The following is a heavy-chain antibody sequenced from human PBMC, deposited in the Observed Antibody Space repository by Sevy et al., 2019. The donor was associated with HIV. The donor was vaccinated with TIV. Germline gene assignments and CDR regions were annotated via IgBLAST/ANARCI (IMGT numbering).Heavy chain of an antibody. CDR3: TRSKAAQSIFDY. V-gene: IGHV3-49*04. CDR1: GFTFGDYC. CDR2: LKSDVYGGTV. Sequence: GGSLRLSCTASGFTFGDYCMSWVRQAPGKGLEWVAFLKSDVYGGTVDHAASVRGRFVISRDDSKTIAYLQMNDLKTEDTGVYYCTRSKAAQSIFDYWGQRALVTVSS. D-gene: IGHD6-13*01. J-gene: IGHJ4*02.